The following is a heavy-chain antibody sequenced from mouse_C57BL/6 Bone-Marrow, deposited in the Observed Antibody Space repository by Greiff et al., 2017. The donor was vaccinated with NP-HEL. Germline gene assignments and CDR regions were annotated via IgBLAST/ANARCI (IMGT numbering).Heavy chain of an antibody. CDR3: TTPLLYGNWRFAY. CDR1: GFNIKDDY. Sequence: EVQLQQSGAELVRPGASVKLSCTASGFNIKDDYMHWVKQRPEQGLEWIGWIDPENGDTEYASKFQGKATITADTSSNTAYLQLSSLTSEDTAVYYCTTPLLYGNWRFAYWGQGTLVTVSA. V-gene: IGHV14-4*01. CDR2: IDPENGDT. J-gene: IGHJ3*01. D-gene: IGHD2-1*01.